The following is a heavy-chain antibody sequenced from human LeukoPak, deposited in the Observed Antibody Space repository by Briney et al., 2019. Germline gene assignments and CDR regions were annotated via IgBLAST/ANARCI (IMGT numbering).Heavy chain of an antibody. CDR2: IYTSGST. CDR3: AGDTRF. Sequence: SETLSLTCTVSGGSISSGSYFWSWIRQPAGKGLEWIGRIYTSGSTHYNPSLKSRVTISIDTSKNQLPLKLNSVTAADTAVYYCAGDTRFWGQGTLVTVSS. J-gene: IGHJ4*02. CDR1: GGSISSGSYF. V-gene: IGHV4-61*02.